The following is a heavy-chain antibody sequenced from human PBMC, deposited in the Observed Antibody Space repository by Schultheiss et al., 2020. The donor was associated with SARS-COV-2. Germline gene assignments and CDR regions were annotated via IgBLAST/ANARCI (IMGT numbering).Heavy chain of an antibody. D-gene: IGHD3-3*01. Sequence: GGSLRLSCAASGFTFSSYWMHWVRQAPGKGLVWVSRINSDGSSTYYADSVKGRFTISRDNSKNTLYLQMNSLRAEDTAVYYCAKGRTIFGVVIGSDYYYMDVWGKGTTVTVSS. V-gene: IGHV3-74*01. CDR2: INSDGSST. J-gene: IGHJ6*03. CDR1: GFTFSSYW. CDR3: AKGRTIFGVVIGSDYYYMDV.